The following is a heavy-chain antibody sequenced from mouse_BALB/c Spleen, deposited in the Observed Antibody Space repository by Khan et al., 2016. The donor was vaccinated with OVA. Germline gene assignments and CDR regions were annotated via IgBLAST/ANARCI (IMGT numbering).Heavy chain of an antibody. V-gene: IGHV9-3-1*01. CDR2: IYINTGEP. CDR3: ARGGRRAMDY. Sequence: QIQLVQSGPDLKKPGETVKISCKASGYIFTNYGINWVKQAPGKGLKWMGWIYINTGEPTYVDDFKGRFAFSLETSASTAYLQINNLKNEDTASDCCARGGRRAMDYWGQGTSVTVSS. CDR1: GYIFTNYG. J-gene: IGHJ4*01. D-gene: IGHD3-3*01.